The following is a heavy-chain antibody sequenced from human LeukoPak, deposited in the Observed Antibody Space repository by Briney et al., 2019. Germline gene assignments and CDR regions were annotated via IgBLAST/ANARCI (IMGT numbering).Heavy chain of an antibody. CDR2: IKPSGGST. CDR1: GYTFTSYY. CDR3: ASSPRINYDILTGYYQGYYFDY. Sequence: ASVKVSCKASGYTFTSYYMHWVRQAPGQGLEWMGIIKPSGGSTSYAQKFQGRVTMTRDTSTSTVYMELSSLRSEDTAVYYCASSPRINYDILTGYYQGYYFDYWGQGTLVTVSS. D-gene: IGHD3-9*01. V-gene: IGHV1-46*01. J-gene: IGHJ4*02.